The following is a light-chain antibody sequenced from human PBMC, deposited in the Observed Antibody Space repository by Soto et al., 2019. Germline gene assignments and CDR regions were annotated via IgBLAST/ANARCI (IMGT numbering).Light chain of an antibody. V-gene: IGKV3-15*01. CDR2: GAS. CDR3: QQYNNWPPFT. Sequence: EIVMTQSPAPLSVSPGERATRSCRASQSVSSNLAWYQQKPGQAPRLLIYGASTRATGIPARFSGSGSGTEFTLTISSLQSEDFAVYYCQQYNNWPPFTFGQGTRLEIK. J-gene: IGKJ5*01. CDR1: QSVSSN.